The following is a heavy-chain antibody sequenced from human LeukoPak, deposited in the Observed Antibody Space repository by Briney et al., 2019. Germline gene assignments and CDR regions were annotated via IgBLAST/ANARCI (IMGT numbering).Heavy chain of an antibody. J-gene: IGHJ4*02. CDR2: IYHSGST. D-gene: IGHD3-10*01. CDR3: AVYYGSGSPNY. V-gene: IGHV4-38-2*02. Sequence: SETLSLTCTVSGYSISSGYYWGWIRQPPGKGLEWIGSIYHSGSTYYNPSLKSRVTISVDTSKNQFSLKLSSVTAAGTAVYYCAVYYGSGSPNYWGQGTLVTVSS. CDR1: GYSISSGYY.